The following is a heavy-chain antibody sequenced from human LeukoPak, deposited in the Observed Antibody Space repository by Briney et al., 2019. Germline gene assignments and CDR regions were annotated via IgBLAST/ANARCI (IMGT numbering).Heavy chain of an antibody. CDR1: GGTFSSYA. J-gene: IGHJ4*02. CDR3: ARAYDFWSGYYDWYYFDY. CDR2: IIPIFGTA. Sequence: GSSVKVSCKASGGTFSSYAISWVRQAPGQGLEWMGGIIPIFGTANYAQKFQGRVTITADESTSTAYMELSSLRSEDMAVYYCARAYDFWSGYYDWYYFDYWGQGTLVTVSS. D-gene: IGHD3-3*01. V-gene: IGHV1-69*01.